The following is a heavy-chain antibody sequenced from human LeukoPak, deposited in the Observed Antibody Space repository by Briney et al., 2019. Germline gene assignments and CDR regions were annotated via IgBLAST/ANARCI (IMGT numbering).Heavy chain of an antibody. J-gene: IGHJ4*02. CDR2: IHYTGST. CDR3: ARGPYYDSSGYYYTSGFDY. D-gene: IGHD3-22*01. CDR1: GGSMSGYY. V-gene: IGHV4-59*01. Sequence: PSETLSLTCTVSGGSMSGYYWTWIRQPPGKGLEWIAYIHYTGSTNYNPSLKSRVTISVDTSKNQFSLRLTSVTAADTAVYYCARGPYYDSSGYYYTSGFDYWGQGTLVTVSS.